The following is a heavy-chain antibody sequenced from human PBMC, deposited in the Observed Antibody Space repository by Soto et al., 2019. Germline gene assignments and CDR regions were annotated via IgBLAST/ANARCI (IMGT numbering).Heavy chain of an antibody. CDR3: ARHEIVGASFDY. D-gene: IGHD1-26*01. CDR2: IYYSGST. CDR1: GGSISSGDYY. V-gene: IGHV4-30-4*01. J-gene: IGHJ4*02. Sequence: SETLSLTCTVSGGSISSGDYYWSWIRQPPGKGLEWIGYIYYSGSTYYSPSLKSRVTISVDTSKNQFSLKLTSVTAADTAVYYCARHEIVGASFDYWGQGTQVT.